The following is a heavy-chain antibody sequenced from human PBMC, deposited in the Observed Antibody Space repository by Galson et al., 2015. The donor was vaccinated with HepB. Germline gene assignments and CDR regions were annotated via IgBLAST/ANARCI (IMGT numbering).Heavy chain of an antibody. D-gene: IGHD1-7*01. CDR1: GFTFSSYG. Sequence: SLRLSCAASGFTFSSYGMHWVRQAPGKGLEWVAVIWYDGSNKYYADSVKGRFTISRDNSKNTLYLQMNSLRDEDTAVYYCARDTGNWNYAEYFQHWGQGTLVTVSS. J-gene: IGHJ1*01. CDR3: ARDTGNWNYAEYFQH. CDR2: IWYDGSNK. V-gene: IGHV3-33*01.